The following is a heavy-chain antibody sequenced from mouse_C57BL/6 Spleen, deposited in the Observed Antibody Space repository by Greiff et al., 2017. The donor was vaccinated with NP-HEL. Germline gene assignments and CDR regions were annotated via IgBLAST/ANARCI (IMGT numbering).Heavy chain of an antibody. V-gene: IGHV1-42*01. Sequence: EVQLQQSGPELVKPGASVKISCKASGYSFTGYYMNWVKQSPEKSLEWIGEINPSTGGTTYNQKFKAKATLTVDQSSSTAYMQLKSLTSEDSAVYYCAREFDGYYYAMDYWGQGTSVTVSS. J-gene: IGHJ4*01. CDR1: GYSFTGYY. CDR3: AREFDGYYYAMDY. CDR2: INPSTGGT. D-gene: IGHD2-3*01.